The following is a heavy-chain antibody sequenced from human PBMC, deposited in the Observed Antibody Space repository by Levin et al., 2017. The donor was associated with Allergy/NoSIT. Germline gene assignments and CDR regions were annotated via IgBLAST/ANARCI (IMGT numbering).Heavy chain of an antibody. CDR1: GFTFSHYA. J-gene: IGHJ4*02. V-gene: IGHV3-64D*06. CDR2: ISSNGVGP. Sequence: PGGSLRLSCSASGFTFSHYAMHWVRQAPGKGLEHVSAISSNGVGPYNADSVKGRFTISRDNSKDTLYLQMSSLRAEDTAVYYCVKAGYYGSGSYYLDYWGQGTLVTVSS. CDR3: VKAGYYGSGSYYLDY. D-gene: IGHD3-10*01.